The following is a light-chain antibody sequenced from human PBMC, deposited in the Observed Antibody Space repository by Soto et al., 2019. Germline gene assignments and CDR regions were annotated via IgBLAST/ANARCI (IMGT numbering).Light chain of an antibody. J-gene: IGLJ1*01. Sequence: QSPLTQPASVSASPGQSITISCTGTISDFVVYNYVSWYQQHPGKAPKLMIYGVSNRPSGVSNRFSGSKSGNTASLTISGLQADGEADYYCSSHTISSALQVFGTGTKVTVL. CDR3: SSHTISSALQV. CDR2: GVS. CDR1: ISDFVVYNY. V-gene: IGLV2-14*01.